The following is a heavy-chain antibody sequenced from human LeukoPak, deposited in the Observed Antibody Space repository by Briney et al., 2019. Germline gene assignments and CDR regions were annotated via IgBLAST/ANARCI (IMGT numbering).Heavy chain of an antibody. J-gene: IGHJ6*02. D-gene: IGHD3-3*01. CDR1: GYTLTSYG. V-gene: IGHV1-18*01. Sequence: ASVKVSCKASGYTLTSYGISWVRQAPGQGLEWMGWISAYIGNTNYAQKLQGRVTMTTDTSTSTAYMELRSLRSDDTAVYYCARDTETYYDFWSGPLDVWGQGTTVTVSS. CDR2: ISAYIGNT. CDR3: ARDTETYYDFWSGPLDV.